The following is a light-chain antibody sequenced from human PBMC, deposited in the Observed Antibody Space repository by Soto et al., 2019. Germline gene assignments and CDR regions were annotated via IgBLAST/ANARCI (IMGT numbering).Light chain of an antibody. V-gene: IGKV3-11*01. CDR3: QQRTDRPPWT. CDR2: DAS. Sequence: EIVLTQSPATLSLSPGERATLSCRASQSIGLAIAWYQHKPGQAPRLLIFDASQRATGIPASFRGSGSGTDFTLSISSLEPEDFAVYYCQQRTDRPPWTFGQGTKVDIK. J-gene: IGKJ1*01. CDR1: QSIGLA.